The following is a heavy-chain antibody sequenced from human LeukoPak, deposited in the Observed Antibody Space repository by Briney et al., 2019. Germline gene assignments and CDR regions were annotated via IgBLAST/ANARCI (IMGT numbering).Heavy chain of an antibody. CDR3: ARGAAARLGCYYYYMDV. D-gene: IGHD6-6*01. Sequence: SETLSLTCAVYGGSFSGYYWSWIRQPPGKGLEWIGEINHSGSTNYNPSLKSRVTISVDTSKNQFSLKLSSVTAADTAVYYCARGAAARLGCYYYYMDVWGKGTTVTVSS. J-gene: IGHJ6*03. CDR2: INHSGST. CDR1: GGSFSGYY. V-gene: IGHV4-34*01.